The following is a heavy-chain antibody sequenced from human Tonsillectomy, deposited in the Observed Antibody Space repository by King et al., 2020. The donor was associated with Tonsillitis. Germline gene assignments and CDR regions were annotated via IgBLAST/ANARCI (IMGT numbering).Heavy chain of an antibody. Sequence: VQLVESGGGLVKPGGSLRLSCAASGFTFNNAWMIWVRQAPGKGLEWVGRIKSKLDGGTTDYAAPVKGRFTISRDDSKKTLYLQMNSLKTGDTAVYYCTTDPFWGYWGQGTLVTVSS. CDR3: TTDPFWGY. D-gene: IGHD2/OR15-2a*01. CDR1: GFTFNNAW. J-gene: IGHJ4*02. CDR2: IKSKLDGGTT. V-gene: IGHV3-15*07.